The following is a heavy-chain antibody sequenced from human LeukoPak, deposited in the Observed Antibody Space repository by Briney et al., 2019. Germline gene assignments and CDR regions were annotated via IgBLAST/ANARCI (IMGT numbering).Heavy chain of an antibody. J-gene: IGHJ5*02. CDR3: AREDSSGWAHNWFDP. V-gene: IGHV4-4*07. CDR1: GGSISSYY. Sequence: SETLSLTCTVSGGSISSYYWSWIRQPAGKGLEWIGRIYTSGSTNYNPSLKSRVTMSVDTSKNQFSLKPSSVTAADTAVYYCAREDSSGWAHNWFDPWGQGTLVTVSS. CDR2: IYTSGST. D-gene: IGHD6-19*01.